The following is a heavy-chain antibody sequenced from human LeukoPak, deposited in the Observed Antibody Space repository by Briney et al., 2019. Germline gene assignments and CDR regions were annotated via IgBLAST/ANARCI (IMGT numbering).Heavy chain of an antibody. Sequence: GESLKISCKGSGYSFTSYWIGWVRPMPGKGLEWMGIIYPGDSDTRYSPSFQGQVTISADKSISTAYLQWSSLKASDTAMYYCARRQWLAEGVDAFDIWGQGTMVTVSS. CDR2: IYPGDSDT. CDR3: ARRQWLAEGVDAFDI. V-gene: IGHV5-51*01. J-gene: IGHJ3*02. D-gene: IGHD6-19*01. CDR1: GYSFTSYW.